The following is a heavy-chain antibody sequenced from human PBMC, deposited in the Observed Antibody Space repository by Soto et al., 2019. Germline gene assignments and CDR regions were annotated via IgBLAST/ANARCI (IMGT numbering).Heavy chain of an antibody. Sequence: QVQLVQSGAEVKKPGSSVKVSCKASGGTFSSYAISWVRQAPGPGLEWMGGIIPIFGTANYAQKFQGRVTITADKSTSTAYMELISLRAEDTAVYYCAAYSSGYYYGFDYWGQGTLVTVSS. CDR1: GGTFSSYA. CDR3: AAYSSGYYYGFDY. J-gene: IGHJ4*02. D-gene: IGHD3-22*01. V-gene: IGHV1-69*06. CDR2: IIPIFGTA.